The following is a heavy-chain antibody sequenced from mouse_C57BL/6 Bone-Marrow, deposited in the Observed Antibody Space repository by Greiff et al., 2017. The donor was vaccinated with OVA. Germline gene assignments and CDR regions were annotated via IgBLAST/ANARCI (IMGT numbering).Heavy chain of an antibody. J-gene: IGHJ2*01. CDR2: IHPNSGST. V-gene: IGHV1-64*01. D-gene: IGHD1-1*01. CDR3: VTILRPYFDY. CDR1: GYTFTSYW. Sequence: VQLQQPGAELVKPGASVKVSCKASGYTFTSYWMHWVKQRPGQGLEWIGMIHPNSGSTNYNEKFKSKATLTVDKSSSTAYMQLSSLTSEDSAVYYCVTILRPYFDYWGQGTTLTVSS.